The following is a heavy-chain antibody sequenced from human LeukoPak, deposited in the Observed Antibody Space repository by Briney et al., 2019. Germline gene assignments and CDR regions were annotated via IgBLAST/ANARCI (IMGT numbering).Heavy chain of an antibody. CDR2: INPNIGGT. Sequence: SVRVSCEASGYTLTGYYMHWVRQAPVHGLRWLGWINPNIGGTNSTQKFQARVTMTRDTSISTAYMELSRLRFNDTAVYYCSRSSIFGVVISRNYNWFDPWGQGTLVTVSS. V-gene: IGHV1-2*02. CDR1: GYTLTGYY. CDR3: SRSSIFGVVISRNYNWFDP. J-gene: IGHJ5*02. D-gene: IGHD3-3*01.